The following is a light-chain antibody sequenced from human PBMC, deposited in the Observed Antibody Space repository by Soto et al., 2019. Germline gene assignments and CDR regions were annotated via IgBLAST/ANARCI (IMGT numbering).Light chain of an antibody. CDR2: EVS. J-gene: IGLJ1*01. CDR3: SSYTSSSTPRV. Sequence: QSALTQPASVSGSPGQSITISCTGTSSDVGGYNYVSWYQQHPDKAPKLMIYEVSNRPSGVSNRFSGSKSGNTASLTISGLQAEDEADYYCSSYTSSSTPRVFGTGTKLTVL. V-gene: IGLV2-14*01. CDR1: SSDVGGYNY.